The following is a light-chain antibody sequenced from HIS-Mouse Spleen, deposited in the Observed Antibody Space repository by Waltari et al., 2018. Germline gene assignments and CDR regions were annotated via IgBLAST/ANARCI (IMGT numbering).Light chain of an antibody. J-gene: IGLJ2*01. Sequence: SYELTQPPSVSVSPGQTASTTLSGDKLGATYACWYQQKPGQSPVLVIYQDSKRPSGIPERFSGSNAGNTATLTISGTQAMDEADYYCQAWDSSTGVVFGGGTKLTVL. CDR3: QAWDSSTGVV. CDR1: KLGATY. CDR2: QDS. V-gene: IGLV3-1*01.